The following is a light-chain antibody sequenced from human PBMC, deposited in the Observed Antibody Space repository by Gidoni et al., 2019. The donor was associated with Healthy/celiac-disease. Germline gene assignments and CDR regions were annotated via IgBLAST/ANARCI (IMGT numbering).Light chain of an antibody. J-gene: IGKJ2*01. Sequence: IVLTQSPGTLSLSPGERATLSCRASQSVSSIYLAGYQQKPGQAPRLLIYGPSSRATCIPDRFSGSGSGTDFTLTISRLEPEDFAVYYCQQYGSSPLYTFGQGTKLEIK. V-gene: IGKV3-20*01. CDR2: GPS. CDR3: QQYGSSPLYT. CDR1: QSVSSIY.